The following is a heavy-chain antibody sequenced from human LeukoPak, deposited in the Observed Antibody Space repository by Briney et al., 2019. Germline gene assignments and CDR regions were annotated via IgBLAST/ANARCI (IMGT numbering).Heavy chain of an antibody. CDR2: ISSSSSYI. D-gene: IGHD6-19*01. CDR3: AREGTVAPSDY. J-gene: IGHJ4*02. Sequence: GGSLRLSCAASGFTFSSYNMNWVRRAPGQGLEWVSSISSSSSYIYYADSVKGRFTISRDNAKNSLYLQMNSLRAEDTAVYYCAREGTVAPSDYWGQGTLVTVSS. V-gene: IGHV3-21*01. CDR1: GFTFSSYN.